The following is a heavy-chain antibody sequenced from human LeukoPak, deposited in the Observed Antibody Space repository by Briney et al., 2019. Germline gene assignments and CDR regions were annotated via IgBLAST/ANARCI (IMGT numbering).Heavy chain of an antibody. CDR1: GGSISSSSYY. D-gene: IGHD4-17*01. CDR2: IYYSGST. CDR3: ATIRNDYGDFRGDY. J-gene: IGHJ4*02. Sequence: PSETLSLTCTVSGGSISSSSYYWGWIRQPPGKGLEWIGSIYYSGSTYYNPSLKSRVTISGDTSKNQFSLKLSSVTAADTAVYYCATIRNDYGDFRGDYWGQGTLVTVSS. V-gene: IGHV4-39*01.